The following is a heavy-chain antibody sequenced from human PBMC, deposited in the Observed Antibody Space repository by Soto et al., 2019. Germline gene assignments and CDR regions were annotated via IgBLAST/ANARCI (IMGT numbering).Heavy chain of an antibody. Sequence: PEGSLRLSCAASGFTFSGYSMNWVRQAPWKGLEWVASISGTGSDIYYSDSQKGRFTISRDNAKNSLFLQMNSLRAEDTAVYYCARDSWFCSSSACFQPYSFDYWGQGALVTVSS. CDR1: GFTFSGYS. V-gene: IGHV3-21*04. CDR2: ISGTGSDI. D-gene: IGHD2-2*01. J-gene: IGHJ4*02. CDR3: ARDSWFCSSSACFQPYSFDY.